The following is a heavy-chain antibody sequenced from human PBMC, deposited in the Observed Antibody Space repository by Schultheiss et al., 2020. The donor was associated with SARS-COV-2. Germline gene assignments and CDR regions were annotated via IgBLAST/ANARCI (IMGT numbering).Heavy chain of an antibody. CDR2: INPNSGGT. Sequence: ASVKVSCKASGYTFTSYAMHWVRQAPGQRLEWMGWINPNSGGTNYAQKFQGWVTMTRDTSISTAYMELSRLRSDDTAVYYCARDRITMVQGPNGVFDYWGQGTLVTVSS. CDR1: GYTFTSYA. D-gene: IGHD3-10*01. V-gene: IGHV1-2*04. CDR3: ARDRITMVQGPNGVFDY. J-gene: IGHJ4*02.